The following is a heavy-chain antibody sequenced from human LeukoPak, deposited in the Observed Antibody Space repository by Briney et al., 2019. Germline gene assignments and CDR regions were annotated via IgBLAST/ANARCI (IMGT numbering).Heavy chain of an antibody. V-gene: IGHV1-69*06. J-gene: IGHJ3*02. D-gene: IGHD3-22*01. Sequence: SVKVSLKASVGTFSSYAINWVRQAPAQGLEWMGGIIPFSGGADYAHTFQGSVTTTADKSTNTASMELSSLSAEDTAVYYCARFHPSYFHDTSGYCDASYIWGQGKMVTVSS. CDR1: VGTFSSYA. CDR3: ARFHPSYFHDTSGYCDASYI. CDR2: IIPFSGGA.